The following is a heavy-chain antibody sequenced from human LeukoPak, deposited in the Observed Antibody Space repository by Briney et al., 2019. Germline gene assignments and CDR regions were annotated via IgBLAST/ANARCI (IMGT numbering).Heavy chain of an antibody. CDR3: ARGLSGYEDGHLDY. V-gene: IGHV3-7*01. CDR1: GFTFSSYW. Sequence: PGGSLRLSCAASGFTFSSYWMSWVRQAPGKGLEWVANIKQDGSEKYYVDSVKGRFTISRDNAKNSLYLQMNSLRAEDTAVYYCARGLSGYEDGHLDYWGQGTLVTVSP. CDR2: IKQDGSEK. J-gene: IGHJ4*02. D-gene: IGHD5-12*01.